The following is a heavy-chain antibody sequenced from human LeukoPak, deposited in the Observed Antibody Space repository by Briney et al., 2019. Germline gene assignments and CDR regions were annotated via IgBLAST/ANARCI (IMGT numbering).Heavy chain of an antibody. D-gene: IGHD5-24*01. CDR2: IIPIFGTA. V-gene: IGHV1-69*13. Sequence: ASVKVSCKASRGTFSSYAISWVRQAPGQGLEWMGGIIPIFGTANSAQKFQGRVTITADESTSTAYMELSSLRSEDTAVYYCARETGHGYNWMGYWGQGTLVTVSS. J-gene: IGHJ4*02. CDR3: ARETGHGYNWMGY. CDR1: RGTFSSYA.